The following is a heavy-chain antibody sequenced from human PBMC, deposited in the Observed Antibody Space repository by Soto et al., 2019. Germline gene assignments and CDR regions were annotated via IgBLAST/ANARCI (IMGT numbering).Heavy chain of an antibody. V-gene: IGHV3-23*01. J-gene: IGHJ6*01. CDR3: ARGDRGGSGSPASYYYSGVDV. CDR1: GFTFNSYA. CDR2: VSAGGDMT. Sequence: DVQVLESGGDLVQPGGSLRLSCAASGFTFNSYAMSWVRQAPGKGLAWVSSVSAGGDMTYYSDSVKGRFTISRDNSNNALFLQMNSLRIEDTALYYCARGDRGGSGSPASYYYSGVDVWGQGTTVTVS. D-gene: IGHD3-10*01.